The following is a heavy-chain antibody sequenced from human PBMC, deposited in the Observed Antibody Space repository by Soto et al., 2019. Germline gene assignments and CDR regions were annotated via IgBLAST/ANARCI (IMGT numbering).Heavy chain of an antibody. V-gene: IGHV4-39*01. D-gene: IGHD7-27*01. CDR1: GASINRGSFH. J-gene: IGHJ6*02. CDR2: IYHSGST. CDR3: ARRSWGSGGMGV. Sequence: TLSLTCTVSGASINRGSFHWVWIRQPPGKGLEWIGSIYHSGSTYYNSSLKSRVTISLDTSKNQFSLKLNSVTAADTAVYFCARRSWGSGGMGVWGRGTTVTVSS.